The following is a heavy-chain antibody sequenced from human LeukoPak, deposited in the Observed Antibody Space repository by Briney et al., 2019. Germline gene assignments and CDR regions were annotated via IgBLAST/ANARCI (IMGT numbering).Heavy chain of an antibody. D-gene: IGHD6-13*01. V-gene: IGHV3-53*01. CDR1: GFTVSSNY. J-gene: IGHJ4*02. Sequence: GGSLRLSCAASGFTVSSNYMSWVRQAPGKGLEWVSVIYSGGSTYYADSVKGRFTISRDNSKNTLYLQMNSLRAEDTAVYYCARDSSSWYYFDYWGQRTLVTVSS. CDR3: ARDSSSWYYFDY. CDR2: IYSGGST.